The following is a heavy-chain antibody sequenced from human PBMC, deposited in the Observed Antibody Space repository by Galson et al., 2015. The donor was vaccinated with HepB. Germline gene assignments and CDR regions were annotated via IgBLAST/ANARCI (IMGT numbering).Heavy chain of an antibody. Sequence: SLRLSCAASGFTFSTYAMTWVRQAPGKGLEWVSSISANGGSRYHADSVKGRFTIARDNAKNTLYLQMDSLRVEDTAFYFCTRDQSSVFDILTASYNGYFDLWGRGTLVTVSS. V-gene: IGHV3-23*01. CDR2: ISANGGSR. D-gene: IGHD3-9*01. CDR3: TRDQSSVFDILTASYNGYFDL. CDR1: GFTFSTYA. J-gene: IGHJ2*01.